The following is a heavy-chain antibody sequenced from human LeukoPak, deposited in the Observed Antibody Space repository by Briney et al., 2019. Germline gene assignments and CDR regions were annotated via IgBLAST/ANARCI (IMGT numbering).Heavy chain of an antibody. CDR3: AKLVVVTATYWYFDL. V-gene: IGHV3-7*01. CDR2: IKHDGSEK. D-gene: IGHD2-21*02. CDR1: GFTFSNYW. J-gene: IGHJ2*01. Sequence: GGSLRLSCAASGFTFSNYWMSWVRQAPGKGLDWVANIKHDGSEKYFADSVTGRFTISTDNARNSLYLQMNSLRPEDTAVYYCAKLVVVTATYWYFDLWGRGTPVTASS.